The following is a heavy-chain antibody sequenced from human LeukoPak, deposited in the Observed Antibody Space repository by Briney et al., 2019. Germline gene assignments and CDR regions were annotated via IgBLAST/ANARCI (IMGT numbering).Heavy chain of an antibody. V-gene: IGHV4-59*11. CDR2: MYYSGIT. J-gene: IGHJ5*02. CDR3: ARDHTRTAAPGGWFDP. D-gene: IGHD6-13*01. CDR1: GDSISSHY. Sequence: SGTLSLTCTVSGDSISSHYWSWIRQPPGKGLEWIGYMYYSGITNYNPSLKSRVTISADTSKNQFPLRLTSVSAADTAVYYCARDHTRTAAPGGWFDPWGQGTLVTVSS.